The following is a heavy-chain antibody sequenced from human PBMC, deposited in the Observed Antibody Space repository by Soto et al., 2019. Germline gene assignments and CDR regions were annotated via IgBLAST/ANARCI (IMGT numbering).Heavy chain of an antibody. D-gene: IGHD4-4*01. V-gene: IGHV3-21*01. CDR3: AREGINNYNEYYFDS. J-gene: IGHJ4*02. CDR2: ISGSGNYT. Sequence: GGSLRLSCAASGFTFSSYSMNWVRQAPGKGLEWVSSISGSGNYTHYADFLRGRFTISRDNAKTSLYLQMNSLRAEDTAVYYCAREGINNYNEYYFDSWGQGTVVTVSS. CDR1: GFTFSSYS.